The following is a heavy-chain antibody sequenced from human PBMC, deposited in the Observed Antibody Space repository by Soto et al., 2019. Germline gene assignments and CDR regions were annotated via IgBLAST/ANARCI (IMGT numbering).Heavy chain of an antibody. D-gene: IGHD4-4*01. V-gene: IGHV3-21*01. CDR3: AREGINNYNEYYFDS. J-gene: IGHJ4*02. CDR2: ISGSGNYT. Sequence: GGSLRLSCAASGFTFSSYSMNWVRQAPGKGLEWVSSISGSGNYTHYADFLRGRFTISRDNAKTSLYLQMNSLRAEDTAVYYCAREGINNYNEYYFDSWGQGTVVTVSS. CDR1: GFTFSSYS.